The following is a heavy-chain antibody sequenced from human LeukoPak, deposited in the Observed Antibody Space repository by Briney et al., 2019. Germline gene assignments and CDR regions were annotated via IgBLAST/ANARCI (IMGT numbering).Heavy chain of an antibody. CDR1: GGSISSRPYY. CDR3: AVYYYYYMDV. V-gene: IGHV4-39*07. Sequence: PSETLSLTCTVSGGSISSRPYYWGWVRQPPGKGLEWIGTISYSGTTYYSPSLKSRVTISLDTSKNQFSLKLSSVTAADTAIYYCAVYYYYYMDVWGKGTTVTVSS. CDR2: ISYSGTT. J-gene: IGHJ6*03.